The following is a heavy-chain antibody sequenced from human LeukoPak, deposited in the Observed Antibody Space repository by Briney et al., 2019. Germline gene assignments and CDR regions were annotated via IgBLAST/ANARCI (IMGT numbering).Heavy chain of an antibody. CDR2: ISSSSSYI. CDR3: ARDQGGSGPTTYDY. CDR1: GFTFSSYS. V-gene: IGHV3-21*01. D-gene: IGHD6-19*01. J-gene: IGHJ4*02. Sequence: GGSLRLSCAASGFTFSSYSMNWVRQAPGKGLEWVSSISSSSSYIYYADSVKGRFTISRDNAKNTLYLQMNSLKAEDTAVYYCARDQGGSGPTTYDYWGQGNLVTVSS.